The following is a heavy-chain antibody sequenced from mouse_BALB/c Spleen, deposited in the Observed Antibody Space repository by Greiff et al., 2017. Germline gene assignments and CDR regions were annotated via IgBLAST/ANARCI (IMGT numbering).Heavy chain of an antibody. CDR2: ISYSGST. CDR3: AREGLRLYAMDY. Sequence: DVKLQESGPGLVKPSQSLSLTCTVTGYSITSDYAWNWIRQFPGNKLEWMGYISYSGSTSYNPSLKSRISITRDTSKNQFFLQLNSVTTEDTATYYCAREGLRLYAMDYWGQGTSVTVSS. D-gene: IGHD2-2*01. CDR1: GYSITSDYA. V-gene: IGHV3-2*02. J-gene: IGHJ4*01.